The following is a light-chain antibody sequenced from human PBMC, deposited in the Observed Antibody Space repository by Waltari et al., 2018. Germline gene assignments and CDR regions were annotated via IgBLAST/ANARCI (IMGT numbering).Light chain of an antibody. CDR3: QQSYSTVRT. Sequence: DIQMTQSPSSLSASVGDRVTITCRTSHDIDIYLNWFQQKPGKAPKLLIYATTSLQSGGPSRFSGSGSGTEFTLIISSLQPEDFATYYCQQSYSTVRTFGQGTRVEIK. J-gene: IGKJ1*01. CDR2: ATT. CDR1: HDIDIY. V-gene: IGKV1-39*01.